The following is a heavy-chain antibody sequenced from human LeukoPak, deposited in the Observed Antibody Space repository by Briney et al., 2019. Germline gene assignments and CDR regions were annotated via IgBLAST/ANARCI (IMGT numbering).Heavy chain of an antibody. V-gene: IGHV3-66*01. D-gene: IGHD1/OR15-1a*01. CDR2: IYSGGST. CDR1: GFTVSSNY. J-gene: IGHJ4*02. CDR3: TASTTGSTAGRYFDY. Sequence: GGSLRLSCAASGFTVSSNYMSWVRQAPGKGLEWVSVIYSGGSTYYADSVKGRFTISRDNSKNTLYLQMNSLRAEDTAVYYCTASTTGSTAGRYFDYWGQGTLVTVSS.